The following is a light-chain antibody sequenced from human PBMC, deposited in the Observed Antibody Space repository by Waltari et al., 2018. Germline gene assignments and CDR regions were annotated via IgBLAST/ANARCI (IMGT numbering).Light chain of an antibody. CDR2: YNN. Sequence: SYVVTQSPSVSVAPGETARITCGGNNIGSKTVHWYQQKTGQAPILVMFYNNDRPSGLPERFSGSNSGSTATLTISRVEAGDEADYYCQLWDSSSDQLVFGGGTKLTVL. CDR1: NIGSKT. CDR3: QLWDSSSDQLV. J-gene: IGLJ2*01. V-gene: IGLV3-21*04.